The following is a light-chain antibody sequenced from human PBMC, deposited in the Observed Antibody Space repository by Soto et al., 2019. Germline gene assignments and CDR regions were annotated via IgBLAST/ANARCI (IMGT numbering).Light chain of an antibody. CDR3: LQYNGFPFT. V-gene: IGKV3-15*01. CDR1: QRVSRN. Sequence: EILLTQSPGTLALSPGERATLSCRASQRVSRNLAWYQQKPGQAPRILIYAASTLQSGVPSRFSGSVSGTEFTLTISSLQTEDLATYDCLQYNGFPFTFGGGTKVDIK. CDR2: AAS. J-gene: IGKJ4*01.